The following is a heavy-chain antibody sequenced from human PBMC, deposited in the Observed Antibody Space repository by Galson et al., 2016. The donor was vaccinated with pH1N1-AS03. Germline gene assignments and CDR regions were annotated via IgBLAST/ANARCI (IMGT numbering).Heavy chain of an antibody. CDR1: GGSITTPS. CDR3: AIHLRQGWGFFGI. Sequence: SETLSLTCSVSGGSITTPSWSWIRQSQGKGLQWIACVRPSGTHDCTPFPDSRVTTAVDTSKNQFSLTLTSVTATNTAVYYCAIHLRQGWGFFGIWGQGLTVTVSS. J-gene: IGHJ3*01. D-gene: IGHD3-16*01. CDR2: VRPSGTH. V-gene: IGHV4-59*08.